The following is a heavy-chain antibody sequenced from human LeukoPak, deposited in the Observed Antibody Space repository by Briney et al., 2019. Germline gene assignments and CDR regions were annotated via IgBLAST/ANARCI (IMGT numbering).Heavy chain of an antibody. J-gene: IGHJ6*03. Sequence: PGGSLRLSCAASGFTFSSYGMSWVRQPPGKGLEWVSLISGSGDTTYYADSVNGRFTISRDNSKNTLYLQMNSLRAEDTAVYYCARGVYDYVWGSYLVNYYYYMDVWGKGTTVTVSS. CDR2: ISGSGDTT. CDR1: GFTFSSYG. V-gene: IGHV3-23*01. CDR3: ARGVYDYVWGSYLVNYYYYMDV. D-gene: IGHD3-16*02.